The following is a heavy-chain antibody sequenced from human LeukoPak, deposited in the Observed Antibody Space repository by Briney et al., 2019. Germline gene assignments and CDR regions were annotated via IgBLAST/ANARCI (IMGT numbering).Heavy chain of an antibody. Sequence: PSETLSLTCAVYGGSFSGYYWSWIRQPPGKGLEWIGEINHSGSTNYNPSLKSRVTISVDTSKNQFSLKLSSVTAADTAVYYCARRGQWLTFDYWGQGTLVTVSS. D-gene: IGHD6-19*01. CDR2: INHSGST. CDR3: ARRGQWLTFDY. J-gene: IGHJ4*02. V-gene: IGHV4-34*01. CDR1: GGSFSGYY.